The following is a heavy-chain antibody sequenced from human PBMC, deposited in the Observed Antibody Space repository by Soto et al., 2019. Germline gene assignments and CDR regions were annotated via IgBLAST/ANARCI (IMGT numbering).Heavy chain of an antibody. CDR3: AKDTYYHDSSGYYVFDY. Sequence: RLSCAASGLIFSSYGMHWVRQAPGKGLEWLAVISYDGTNKNYADSVKGRFTISRDNSKNTLYLQMNSLRPDDTAVYYCAKDTYYHDSSGYYVFDYWGQGTLVTVSS. V-gene: IGHV3-30*18. CDR1: GLIFSSYG. D-gene: IGHD3-22*01. CDR2: ISYDGTNK. J-gene: IGHJ4*02.